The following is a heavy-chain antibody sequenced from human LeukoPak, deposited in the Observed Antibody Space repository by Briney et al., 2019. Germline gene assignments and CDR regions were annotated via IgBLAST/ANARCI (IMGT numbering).Heavy chain of an antibody. CDR2: MSPNSGDT. J-gene: IGHJ4*02. Sequence: ASVKVSCKASGYTFTSYHINWVRQATGQGLEWMGWMSPNSGDTGFAQKFQGRVTMTGNTSITTAYMELSSLRSDDTAIYYCARGVAAGYDYWGQGTLVTVSS. CDR3: ARGVAAGYDY. D-gene: IGHD6-13*01. CDR1: GYTFTSYH. V-gene: IGHV1-8*01.